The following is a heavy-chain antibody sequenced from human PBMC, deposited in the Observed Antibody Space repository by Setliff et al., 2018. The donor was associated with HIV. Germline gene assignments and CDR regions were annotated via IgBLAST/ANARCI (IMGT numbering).Heavy chain of an antibody. V-gene: IGHV4-61*01. CDR1: DGSITTDNYF. Sequence: PSETLSLTCTVSDGSITTDNYFWGWIRQPPGKGLEWIGYIYYSGSTNYNPSLKSRVTISVDTSKNQFSLKLSSVTAADTAVYYCARAGTHIGWQVEDSFHIWGEGTMVTVSS. CDR3: ARAGTHIGWQVEDSFHI. J-gene: IGHJ3*02. D-gene: IGHD2-15*01. CDR2: IYYSGST.